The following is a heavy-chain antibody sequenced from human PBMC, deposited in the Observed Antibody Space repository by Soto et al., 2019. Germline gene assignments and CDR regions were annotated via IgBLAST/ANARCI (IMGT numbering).Heavy chain of an antibody. J-gene: IGHJ6*02. CDR3: ARGGAVAGDPNLQRYYYGMDV. V-gene: IGHV1-69*02. CDR1: GRTFSSYS. CDR2: ITPVLGIA. Sequence: QVQLVQSGAEVKKPGSSVKVSCEASGRTFSSYSIIWVRQAPGQGLEWMGRITPVLGIANYAQKFQGRVTXTXEXSKXTAYMDLSSLTFEDTAVYYCARGGAVAGDPNLQRYYYGMDVWGQGTTVTVSS. D-gene: IGHD6-19*01.